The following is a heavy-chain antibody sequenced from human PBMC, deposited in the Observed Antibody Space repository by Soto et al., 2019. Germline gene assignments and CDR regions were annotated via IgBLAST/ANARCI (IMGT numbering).Heavy chain of an antibody. CDR2: INHSGST. V-gene: IGHV4-34*01. D-gene: IGHD2-15*01. CDR3: ERGRGAATIYYYYGMDV. J-gene: IGHJ6*02. CDR1: GGAFSGYY. Sequence: SETLSLTCAVYGGAFSGYYWSWIRQPPGKGLEWIGEINHSGSTNYNPSLKSRVTISVDTSKNQFSLKLSSVTAADTAVYYCERGRGAATIYYYYGMDVRGQRTTVTVSS.